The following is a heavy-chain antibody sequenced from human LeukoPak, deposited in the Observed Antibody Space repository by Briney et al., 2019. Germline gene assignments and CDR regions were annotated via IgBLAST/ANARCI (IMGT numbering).Heavy chain of an antibody. CDR2: TRYDGSNK. J-gene: IGHJ4*03. CDR1: GFTLSYSR. Sequence: GGPLTLSCAPSGFTLSYSRKHGVPHAPGKGRECVAFTRYDGSNKYYAGSVTGRLTITRDNAKNPLYLQMSSLRAEDTAVYDSAKDLKATHFDYWGQGTLVTVSS. CDR3: AKDLKATHFDY. V-gene: IGHV3-30*02.